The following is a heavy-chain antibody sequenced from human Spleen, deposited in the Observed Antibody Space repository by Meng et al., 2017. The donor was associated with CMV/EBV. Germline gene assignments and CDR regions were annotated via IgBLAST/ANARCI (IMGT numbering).Heavy chain of an antibody. V-gene: IGHV3-23*01. J-gene: IGHJ5*02. Sequence: GESLKISCAASGFTFSSYAMSWVRQAPGKGLEWVSAISGSGGSTYYAASVKGRFTISRDNSKNTLYLQMNSLRAEDTAVYYCAKDGYYDFWSGWQGNWFDPWGQGTLVTVSS. CDR2: ISGSGGST. D-gene: IGHD3-3*01. CDR1: GFTFSSYA. CDR3: AKDGYYDFWSGWQGNWFDP.